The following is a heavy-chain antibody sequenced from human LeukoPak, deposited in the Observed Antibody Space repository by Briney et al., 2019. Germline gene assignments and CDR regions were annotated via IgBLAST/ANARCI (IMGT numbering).Heavy chain of an antibody. D-gene: IGHD1-1*01. CDR3: AGAPGPPGPSTYNWFDP. CDR1: GYTFTSYG. Sequence: GASVKVSCKASGYTFTSYGISWVRQAPGQGLEWMGRIIPILGIANYAQKFQGRVTITADKSTSTAYMELSSLRSEDTAVYYCAGAPGPPGPSTYNWFDPWGQGTLVTVSS. J-gene: IGHJ5*02. V-gene: IGHV1-69*04. CDR2: IIPILGIA.